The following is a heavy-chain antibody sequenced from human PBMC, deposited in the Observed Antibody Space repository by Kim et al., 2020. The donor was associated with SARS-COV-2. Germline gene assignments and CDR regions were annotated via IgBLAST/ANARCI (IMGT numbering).Heavy chain of an antibody. V-gene: IGHV4-30-2*01. CDR1: GVSVSSDDYS. CDR3: ARASSVGDLWGPTANPPLKTMVPAHYLHYYMDV. Sequence: SETLSLTCGVSGVSVSSDDYSWTWIRQPPGKDLEWIGYIYHSGSTNYNPSLKSRVTMSLDRSKNQVSLRLTSVTAADTAVYYCARASSVGDLWGPTANPPLKTMVPAHYLHYYMDVWGKGTTVSVSS. CDR2: IYHSGST. J-gene: IGHJ6*03. D-gene: IGHD2-21*01.